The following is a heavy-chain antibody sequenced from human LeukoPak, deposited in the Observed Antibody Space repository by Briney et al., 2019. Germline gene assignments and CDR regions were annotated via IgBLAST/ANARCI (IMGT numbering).Heavy chain of an antibody. CDR2: INPNSGGT. J-gene: IGHJ4*02. D-gene: IGHD4-17*01. Sequence: ASVKVSCKASGYTFTGYYMHWVRQAPGQGLEWMGWINPNSGGTNYAQKFQGRVTMTRDTSISTAYMELGRLRSDDTAVYYCARLMTTVTNFDYWGQGTLVTVSS. CDR1: GYTFTGYY. CDR3: ARLMTTVTNFDY. V-gene: IGHV1-2*02.